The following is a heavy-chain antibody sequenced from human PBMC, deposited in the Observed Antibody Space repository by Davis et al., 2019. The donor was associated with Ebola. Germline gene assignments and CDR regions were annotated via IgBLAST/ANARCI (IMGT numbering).Heavy chain of an antibody. CDR1: GYTFTGYY. CDR2: INPNSGGT. V-gene: IGHV1-2*04. J-gene: IGHJ6*02. CDR3: ARENIAAAGTWYYYYGMDV. Sequence: SVKVSCKASGYTFTGYYMHWVRQAPGQGLEWMGWINPNSGGTNYAQKFQGWVTMTRDTSISTAYMELSRLRSDDTAVYYCARENIAAAGTWYYYYGMDVWGQGTTVTVSS. D-gene: IGHD6-13*01.